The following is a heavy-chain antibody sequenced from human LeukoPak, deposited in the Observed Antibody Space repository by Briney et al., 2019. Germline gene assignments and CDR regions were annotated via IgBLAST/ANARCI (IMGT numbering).Heavy chain of an antibody. CDR1: GGSISSYY. Sequence: SETLSLTCTVSGGSISSYYWSWIRQPPGKGLEWIGYIYYSGSTNYNPSLKSRVTISVDTSKNQFSLKLSSVTAADTAVYYCARADILTGYSQTLRFDPWGQGTLVTVSS. V-gene: IGHV4-59*01. D-gene: IGHD3-9*01. CDR3: ARADILTGYSQTLRFDP. J-gene: IGHJ5*02. CDR2: IYYSGST.